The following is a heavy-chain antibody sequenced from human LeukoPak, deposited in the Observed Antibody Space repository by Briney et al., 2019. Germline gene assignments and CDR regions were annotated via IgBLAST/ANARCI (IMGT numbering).Heavy chain of an antibody. CDR3: ARAPYSSIWFDP. D-gene: IGHD6-13*01. J-gene: IGHJ5*02. V-gene: IGHV4-34*01. CDR1: GGSFSGYY. CDR2: INHSGST. Sequence: SETLSLTCAVYGGSFSGYYWSWIRQPPGKGLEWIGEINHSGSTNYNPSLKSRVTISVDTFKNQFSLKLSSVTAADTAVYYCARAPYSSIWFDPWGQGTLVTVSS.